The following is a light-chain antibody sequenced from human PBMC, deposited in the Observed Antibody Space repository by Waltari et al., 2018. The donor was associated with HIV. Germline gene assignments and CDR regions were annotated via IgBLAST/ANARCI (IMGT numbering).Light chain of an antibody. Sequence: EKVMTQSPATLSVSPGERATFTFRASQSVNNNLAWYQQKPGQAPRLLIYDASTRATSIPARFSGSGSGTDFTLTISSLQSEDFAVYCCQQYANWPFTFGQGTRLEIK. CDR2: DAS. CDR3: QQYANWPFT. J-gene: IGKJ5*01. CDR1: QSVNNN. V-gene: IGKV3-15*01.